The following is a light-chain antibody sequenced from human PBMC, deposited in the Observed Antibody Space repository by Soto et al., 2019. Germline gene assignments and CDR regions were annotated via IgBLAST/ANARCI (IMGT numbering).Light chain of an antibody. CDR3: QQYNNWPPIT. CDR2: DAS. Sequence: SPATLSASPGERATLSCRASQSVSSNLAWYQQKPGQAPRLLIYDASTRATGIPARFSGSGSGTEFTLTISSLQSEDFAVYYCQQYNNWPPITFGQGTRLEIK. J-gene: IGKJ5*01. CDR1: QSVSSN. V-gene: IGKV3-15*01.